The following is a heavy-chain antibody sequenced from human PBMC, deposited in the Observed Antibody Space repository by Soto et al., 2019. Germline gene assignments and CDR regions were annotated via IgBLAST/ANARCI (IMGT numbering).Heavy chain of an antibody. D-gene: IGHD3-22*01. CDR3: ARGWGYDSTDYYYAY. CDR2: IIPIFGTA. V-gene: IGHV1-69*01. J-gene: IGHJ4*02. Sequence: QVQLVQSGAEVRKPGSSVKVSCQASGGTFSRHAISWVRQAPGQGLEWMGGIIPIFGTANHAQKFQDRVTITEDESTSTVYMELRRLRSEDTAIYYCARGWGYDSTDYYYAYWGQGTLVIVSS. CDR1: GGTFSRHA.